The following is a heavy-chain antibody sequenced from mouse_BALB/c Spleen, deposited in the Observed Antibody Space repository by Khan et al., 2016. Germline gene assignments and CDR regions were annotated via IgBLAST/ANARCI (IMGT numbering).Heavy chain of an antibody. Sequence: EVQLQESGPGLVKPSQSLSLTCTVTGYSITSDYAWNWIRQFPGNKLEWMGYISYSGSTSYNPSLKSRISITRDTSKNQFFLQLNSVTTEDTATYYSATTTVVATKYFDVWGAGTTVTVSS. CDR1: GYSITSDYA. J-gene: IGHJ1*01. D-gene: IGHD1-1*01. CDR2: ISYSGST. V-gene: IGHV3-2*02. CDR3: ATTTVVATKYFDV.